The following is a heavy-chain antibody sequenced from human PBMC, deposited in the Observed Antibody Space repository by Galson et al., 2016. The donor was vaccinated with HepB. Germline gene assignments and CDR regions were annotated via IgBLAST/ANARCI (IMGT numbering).Heavy chain of an antibody. CDR1: GASITSGHW. V-gene: IGHV4-4*02. CDR3: AASSGWWRLDS. J-gene: IGHJ4*02. D-gene: IGHD6-19*01. Sequence: ETLSLTCGVSGASITSGHWWSCVRQPPGKGLEWIGEMPHTGGTNYNPSLKSRVTISLDRSNNQFSVKITSVTAADTAVYYCAASSGWWRLDSWGQGILVTVSS. CDR2: MPHTGGT.